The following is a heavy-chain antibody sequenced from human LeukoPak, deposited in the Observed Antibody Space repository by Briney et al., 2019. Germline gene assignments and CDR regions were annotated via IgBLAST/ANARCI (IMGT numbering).Heavy chain of an antibody. V-gene: IGHV4-34*01. J-gene: IGHJ6*02. CDR1: GGSFSGYY. CDR3: ARRVGFVVPAATHYYYYYGMDV. Sequence: SETLSLTCAVYGGSFSGYYWSWIRQPPGKGLEWIGEINHSGSTNYNPSLKSRVTISVDTSKNQFSLKLSSVTAADTAVYYCARRVGFVVPAATHYYYYYGMDVWGQGTTVTVSS. CDR2: INHSGST. D-gene: IGHD2-2*01.